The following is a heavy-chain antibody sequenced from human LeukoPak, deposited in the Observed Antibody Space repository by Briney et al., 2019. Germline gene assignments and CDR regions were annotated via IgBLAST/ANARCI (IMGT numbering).Heavy chain of an antibody. J-gene: IGHJ4*02. Sequence: GRSLRLSCAASGFTFSSYAMHWVRQAPGKGLEWVAVISYDGSNKYYADSVKGRLTISRDNSKNTLYLQMNSLRAEDTAVYYCAREGGGVGHTIDYWGQGTLVTVSS. CDR1: GFTFSSYA. CDR2: ISYDGSNK. CDR3: AREGGGVGHTIDY. V-gene: IGHV3-30-3*01. D-gene: IGHD2-8*02.